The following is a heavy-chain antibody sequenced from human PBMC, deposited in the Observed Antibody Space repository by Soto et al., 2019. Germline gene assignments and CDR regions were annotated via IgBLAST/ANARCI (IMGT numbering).Heavy chain of an antibody. CDR3: ARDYDSSGYPRYYFDY. V-gene: IGHV3-33*01. D-gene: IGHD3-22*01. CDR2: IWYDGSNK. J-gene: IGHJ4*02. CDR1: GFAFSSYG. Sequence: GGSLRLSCAASGFAFSSYGMHWVRQAPGKGLEWVAVIWYDGSNKYYADSVKGRFTISRDNSKNTLYLQMNSLRAEDTAVYYCARDYDSSGYPRYYFDYWGQGT.